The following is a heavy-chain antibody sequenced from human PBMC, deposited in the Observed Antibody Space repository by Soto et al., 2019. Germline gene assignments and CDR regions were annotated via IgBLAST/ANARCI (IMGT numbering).Heavy chain of an antibody. V-gene: IGHV3-73*01. J-gene: IGHJ6*02. D-gene: IGHD3-9*01. Sequence: GGSLRLSCAASGFTFSGSAMHWVRQASGKGLEWVGRIRSKANSYATAYATSVKGRFTISRDDSKNTAYLQMNSLKTEDTSVYFFTWRSDYDILTGYYKPAGGVYGMDVWGQGT. CDR3: TWRSDYDILTGYYKPAGGVYGMDV. CDR1: GFTFSGSA. CDR2: IRSKANSYAT.